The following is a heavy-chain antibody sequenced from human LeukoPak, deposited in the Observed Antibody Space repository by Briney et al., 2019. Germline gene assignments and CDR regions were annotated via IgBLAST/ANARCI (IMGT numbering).Heavy chain of an antibody. CDR2: MYHSGST. Sequence: KPSETLSLTCTVSGNSISSGYYWGWIRQPPGKGLGWIGSMYHSGSTYYNPSLKSRVTISVDTSKNQFSLKLSSVTAADTAVYYCVRHGVFGSGTYYYFDYWGQGTLVTVSS. D-gene: IGHD3-10*01. J-gene: IGHJ4*02. V-gene: IGHV4-38-2*02. CDR3: VRHGVFGSGTYYYFDY. CDR1: GNSISSGYY.